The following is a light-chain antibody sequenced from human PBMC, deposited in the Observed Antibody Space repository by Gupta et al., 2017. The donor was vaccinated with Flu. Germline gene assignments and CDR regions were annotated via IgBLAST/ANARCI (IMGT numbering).Light chain of an antibody. CDR2: SNS. CDR3: QSYDSSLSVWV. Sequence: DTIPCTGRSANIGAGYDVHWYQQLPGTAPKLLIYSNSNRPSGVPDRFSGSKSGTSASLAITGLQAEDEADYYCQSYDSSLSVWVFGGGTKLTVL. V-gene: IGLV1-40*01. CDR1: SANIGAGYD. J-gene: IGLJ3*02.